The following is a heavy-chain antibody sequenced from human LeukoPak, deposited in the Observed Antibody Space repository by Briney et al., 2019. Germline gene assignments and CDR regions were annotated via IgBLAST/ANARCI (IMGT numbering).Heavy chain of an antibody. V-gene: IGHV3-66*01. CDR1: GFTVSSNY. Sequence: PGGSLRLSCAASGFTVSSNYMSWVRQAPGKGLEWVSVIYSGGSTYYADSVKGRFTISRDNSKNTLYLQMNSLRAEDTAVYYCAKDFYYYDSSGTDAFDIWGQGTMVTVSS. CDR2: IYSGGST. CDR3: AKDFYYYDSSGTDAFDI. J-gene: IGHJ3*02. D-gene: IGHD3-22*01.